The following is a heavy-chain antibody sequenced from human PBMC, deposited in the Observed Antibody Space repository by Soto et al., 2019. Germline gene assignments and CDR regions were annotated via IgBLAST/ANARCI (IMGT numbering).Heavy chain of an antibody. CDR1: GGSISNYW. D-gene: IGHD1-1*01. CDR3: ARDRDWNDWFDP. V-gene: IGHV4-59*01. CDR2: IYYTGST. Sequence: SETLSLTCTVSGGSISNYWWNWIRQSPGKGLEWMGNIYYTGSTKYDPSLQSRVTISVDMSKSQFSLRLSSVTAADTAIYYCARDRDWNDWFDPWGQGILVTVSS. J-gene: IGHJ5*02.